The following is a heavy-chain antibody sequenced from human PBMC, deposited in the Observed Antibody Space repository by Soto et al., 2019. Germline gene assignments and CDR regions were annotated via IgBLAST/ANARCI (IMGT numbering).Heavy chain of an antibody. D-gene: IGHD6-13*01. CDR2: TYYRSKWYN. CDR1: GDSVSSNSAA. V-gene: IGHV6-1*01. J-gene: IGHJ6*02. Sequence: SQTLSLTCAISGDSVSSNSAAWNWIRQSPSRGLEWLGRTYYRSKWYNDYAVSVKSRITINPDTSKNQFSLQLNSVTPEDTAVYYCARAVRIAAAGTGNYYYGMDVWGQGTTVTVSS. CDR3: ARAVRIAAAGTGNYYYGMDV.